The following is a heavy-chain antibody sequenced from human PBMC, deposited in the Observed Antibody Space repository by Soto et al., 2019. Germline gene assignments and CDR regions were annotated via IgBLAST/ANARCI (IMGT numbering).Heavy chain of an antibody. D-gene: IGHD3-10*01. CDR2: IYYSGST. CDR1: GGSISSHY. J-gene: IGHJ4*02. CDR3: ARDPGELSFDY. Sequence: PSETLSLPCTVSGGSISSHYWSWIRQPPGKGLEWIGYIYYSGSTNYNPSLKSRVTISVDTSKNQFSLKLSSVTAADTAVYYCARDPGELSFDYWGQAILVTVSS. V-gene: IGHV4-59*11.